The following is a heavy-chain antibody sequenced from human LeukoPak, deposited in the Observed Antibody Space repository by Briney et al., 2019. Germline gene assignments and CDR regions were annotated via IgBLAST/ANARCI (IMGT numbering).Heavy chain of an antibody. D-gene: IGHD2-15*01. J-gene: IGHJ3*02. V-gene: IGHV3-7*01. CDR3: ARWDAYCSGGRCYSGDFAFDI. CDR1: GFTFSSYW. CDR2: MKGDGSVK. Sequence: PGGSLRLSCAASGFTFSSYWMNWVRQAPGKGLEWVASMKGDGSVKHFLDSVEGRFTISRDNAKNSLYLQMNSLRAEDTAVYYCARWDAYCSGGRCYSGDFAFDIWGQGTMVTVSS.